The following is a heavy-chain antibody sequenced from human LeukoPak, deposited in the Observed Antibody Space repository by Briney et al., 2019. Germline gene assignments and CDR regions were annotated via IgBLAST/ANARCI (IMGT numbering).Heavy chain of an antibody. Sequence: GRSLRLSCAASGFTFDDYAMHWVRQAPGKGLEWVSGISWNSGSIGYADSVKGRFTISRDNAKNSLYPRMNSLRAEDTALYYCAKDMVDYVSGGVDYWGQGTLVTVSS. J-gene: IGHJ4*02. D-gene: IGHD4-17*01. CDR1: GFTFDDYA. V-gene: IGHV3-9*01. CDR2: ISWNSGSI. CDR3: AKDMVDYVSGGVDY.